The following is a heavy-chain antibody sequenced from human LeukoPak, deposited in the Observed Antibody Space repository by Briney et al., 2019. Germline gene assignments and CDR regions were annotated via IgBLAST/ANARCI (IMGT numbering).Heavy chain of an antibody. D-gene: IGHD2-2*01. J-gene: IGHJ6*02. V-gene: IGHV4-59*01. CDR2: IYDNGNT. CDR3: ARDRTAEATRYYYYYGMDV. Sequence: PSETLSLTCTVSGGSISGYIWSWIRQPPGRGLEWIAYIYDNGNTKYNPSLKSRVTISVDTSKNHFSLKVSSVTAADTAVYYCARDRTAEATRYYYYYGMDVWGQGTTVTVSS. CDR1: GGSISGYI.